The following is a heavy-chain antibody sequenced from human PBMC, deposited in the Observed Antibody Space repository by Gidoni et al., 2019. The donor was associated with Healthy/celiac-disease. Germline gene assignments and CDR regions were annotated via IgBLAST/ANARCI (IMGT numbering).Heavy chain of an antibody. Sequence: QVQLQESGPGLVKPSVTLSLTCAVSGGSISSSHWWSWVRQPPGKGLEWIGEIYHSGSTNYNPSLKSRVTISVDKSKNQFSLKLSSVTAADTAVYYCARGSIVVVVAATEGRWFDPWGQGTLVTVSS. CDR2: IYHSGST. CDR3: ARGSIVVVVAATEGRWFDP. CDR1: GGSISSSHW. D-gene: IGHD2-15*01. V-gene: IGHV4-4*02. J-gene: IGHJ5*02.